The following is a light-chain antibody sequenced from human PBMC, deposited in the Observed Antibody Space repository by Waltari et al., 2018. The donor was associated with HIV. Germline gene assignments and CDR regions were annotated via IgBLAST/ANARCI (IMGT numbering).Light chain of an antibody. J-gene: IGLJ2*01. CDR2: DIN. V-gene: IGLV2-14*03. CDR1: STDSRFNQH. CDR3: ASNRLDYTLI. Sequence: QSALTQPASVSGFPGQSINISCTGISTDSRFNQHVSWYQQHPGKIPGLIIFDINDRHTGFSAHVSGARSGNSAFLTFSGLQSGDEAHYYCASNRLDYTLIVGGGTKLTVL.